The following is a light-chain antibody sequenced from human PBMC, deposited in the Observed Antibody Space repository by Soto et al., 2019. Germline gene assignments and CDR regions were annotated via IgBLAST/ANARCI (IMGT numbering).Light chain of an antibody. CDR1: SSDVGGYNY. J-gene: IGLJ3*02. CDR3: SSYTSSSNPNWV. V-gene: IGLV2-14*01. CDR2: DVS. Sequence: QAVLTQPASVSGSPGQSITISCTGTSSDVGGYNYVSWYQQHPGKAPKLMIYDVSNRPSGVSNRFSGSKSGNTASLTISGLQAEDEADYYCSSYTSSSNPNWVFGGGTKVTVL.